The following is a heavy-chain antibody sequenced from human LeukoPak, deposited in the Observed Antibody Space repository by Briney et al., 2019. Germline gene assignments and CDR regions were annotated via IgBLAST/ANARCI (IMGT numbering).Heavy chain of an antibody. CDR3: ARSPQWLRWRPLNFDY. Sequence: ASVKVSCKASGYTFTGYYMHWVRQAPGQGLEWMGWINPNSGGTNYAQKFQGRVTMTRDTSISTAYMELSRLRSDDTAVYYCARSPQWLRWRPLNFDYWGQGTLVTVSS. CDR2: INPNSGGT. D-gene: IGHD5-12*01. J-gene: IGHJ4*02. V-gene: IGHV1-2*02. CDR1: GYTFTGYY.